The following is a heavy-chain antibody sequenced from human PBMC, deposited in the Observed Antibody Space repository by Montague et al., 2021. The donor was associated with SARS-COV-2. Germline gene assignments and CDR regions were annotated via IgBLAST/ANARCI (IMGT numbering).Heavy chain of an antibody. Sequence: PALVKPTQTLTLTCTFSGFSLSTSGMCVSWIRQPPGKALEWLARIDWDDDKYYSTSLKTRLTISKDASKNQVVLTMTNMDPVDTATYYCARRTYDTLTGYGYGMDVWGQGTTVTVSS. J-gene: IGHJ6*02. CDR3: ARRTYDTLTGYGYGMDV. V-gene: IGHV2-70*11. CDR2: IDWDDDK. D-gene: IGHD3-9*01. CDR1: GFSLSTSGMC.